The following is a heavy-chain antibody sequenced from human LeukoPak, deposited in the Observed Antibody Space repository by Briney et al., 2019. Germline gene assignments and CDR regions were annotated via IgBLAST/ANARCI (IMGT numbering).Heavy chain of an antibody. J-gene: IGHJ6*02. D-gene: IGHD2-2*01. CDR1: GYTFTGYY. Sequence: ASVKVSCKASGYTFTGYYMHWVRQAPGQGLEWMGWINPNSGGTNYAQKFQGRVTMTRDTSISTAYMELSRLRSDDTAVYYCARVGPDQGRYCSSTSCYRFYYYGMDVWGQGTTVTVSS. CDR3: ARVGPDQGRYCSSTSCYRFYYYGMDV. CDR2: INPNSGGT. V-gene: IGHV1-2*02.